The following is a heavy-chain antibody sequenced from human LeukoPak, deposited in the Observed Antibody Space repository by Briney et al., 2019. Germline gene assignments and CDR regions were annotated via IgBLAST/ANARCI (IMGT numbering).Heavy chain of an antibody. D-gene: IGHD3-9*01. CDR2: INSDGSST. Sequence: GSLRLSCAASGFTFSGYWMHWVRQAPGKGLVWVSRINSDGSSTTYADSVKGRFTISRDNAKNTLYLQMNSLRAEDTAVYYCARVYYDILTGRYYFDYWGQGTLVTVSS. V-gene: IGHV3-74*01. CDR1: GFTFSGYW. CDR3: ARVYYDILTGRYYFDY. J-gene: IGHJ4*02.